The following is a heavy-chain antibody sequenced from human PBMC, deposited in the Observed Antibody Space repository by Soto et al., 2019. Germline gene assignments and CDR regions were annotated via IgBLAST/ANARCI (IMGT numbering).Heavy chain of an antibody. J-gene: IGHJ6*02. CDR1: GCSDSSNSAA. CDR2: TYYRSKWYN. V-gene: IGHV6-1*01. Sequence: SQTLSLTCAISGCSDSSNSAASNWIRQSPSRGLEWLGRTYYRSKWYNDYAVSVKSRITINPDTSKNQFSLQLNSVTPEDTAVYYCARDRDNYERAYYYYSGMDVWGQGTTVTVSS. D-gene: IGHD3-22*01. CDR3: ARDRDNYERAYYYYSGMDV.